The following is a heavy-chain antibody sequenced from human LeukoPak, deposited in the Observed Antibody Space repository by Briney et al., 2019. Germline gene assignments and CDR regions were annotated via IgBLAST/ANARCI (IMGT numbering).Heavy chain of an antibody. D-gene: IGHD2-15*01. Sequence: SETLSLTCTVSGGSISSYYWSWIRQPPGKGLEWIGYIYYSGSTNYNPSLKSRVTISVDTSKNQFSLKLSSVTAADTAVYYCARIHRYCSGGACYVLDDWGQGTLVAVSS. J-gene: IGHJ4*02. CDR3: ARIHRYCSGGACYVLDD. V-gene: IGHV4-59*01. CDR2: IYYSGST. CDR1: GGSISSYY.